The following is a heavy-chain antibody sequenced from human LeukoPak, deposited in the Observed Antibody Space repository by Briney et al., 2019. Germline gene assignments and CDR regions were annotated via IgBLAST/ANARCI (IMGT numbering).Heavy chain of an antibody. J-gene: IGHJ4*02. CDR3: ARETSDYGSGSYYNLDY. V-gene: IGHV4-39*02. Sequence: SETLSLTCTVSGGSISSSSYYWGWIRQPPGKGLEWIGSIYYSGSTYYNPSLKSRVTISVDTSKNQFSLKLSSVTAADTAVYHCARETSDYGSGSYYNLDYWGQGTLVTVSS. CDR1: GGSISSSSYY. CDR2: IYYSGST. D-gene: IGHD3-10*01.